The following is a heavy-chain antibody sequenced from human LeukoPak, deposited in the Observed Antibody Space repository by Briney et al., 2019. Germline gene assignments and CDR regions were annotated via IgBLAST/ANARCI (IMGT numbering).Heavy chain of an antibody. V-gene: IGHV3-30*04. CDR2: ISYDGSNK. CDR3: ARGPGY. J-gene: IGHJ4*02. CDR1: GFTFSSYA. D-gene: IGHD1-14*01. Sequence: GGSLRLSCAASGFTFSSYAMHWVRQAPGKGLEWVAVISYDGSNKYYADSVKGRFTISRDNSKNTLYLQMNSLGAEDTAVYYCARGPGYWGQGTLVTVSS.